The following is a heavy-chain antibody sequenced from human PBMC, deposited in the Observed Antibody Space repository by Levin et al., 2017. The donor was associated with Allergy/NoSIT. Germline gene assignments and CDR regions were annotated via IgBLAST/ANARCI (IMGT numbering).Heavy chain of an antibody. V-gene: IGHV2-70*04. CDR2: IDWDDDK. J-gene: IGHJ4*02. Sequence: TLSLTCTFSGFSLSTSGMRVSWIRQPPGKALEWLARIDWDDDKFYSTSLKTRLTISKDTSKNQVVLTMTNMDPVDTATYYCARVVGDYYDSSGLHFDYWGQGTLVTVSS. CDR1: GFSLSTSGMR. D-gene: IGHD3-22*01. CDR3: ARVVGDYYDSSGLHFDY.